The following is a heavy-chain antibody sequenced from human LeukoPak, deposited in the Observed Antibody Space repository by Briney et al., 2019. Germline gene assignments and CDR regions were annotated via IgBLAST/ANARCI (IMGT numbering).Heavy chain of an antibody. CDR1: GFTFSSYG. CDR2: ISYDGIKK. Sequence: GRSLRLSCAASGFTFSSYGMHWVRQAPGKGLEWVAVISYDGIKKYYGDSVKGRFTISRDNSRNTLYVEMDSLRAEDTAVYYCARDHGYGSGTYLDHWGQGTLVTVSS. CDR3: ARDHGYGSGTYLDH. J-gene: IGHJ4*02. D-gene: IGHD3-10*01. V-gene: IGHV3-30*05.